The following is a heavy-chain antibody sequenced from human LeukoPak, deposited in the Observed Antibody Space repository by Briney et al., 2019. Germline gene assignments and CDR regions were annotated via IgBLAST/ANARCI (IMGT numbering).Heavy chain of an antibody. D-gene: IGHD3-10*01. Sequence: GGSLRLSCAASGFTFSSYAMSWVRQAPGKGLEWVSAISGSGGSTYYADSVKGRFTISRDNSKKTLYLQMNSLRAEDTAVYYCAKVSLPGVIPYYFDYWGQGTLVTVSS. CDR3: AKVSLPGVIPYYFDY. V-gene: IGHV3-23*01. CDR1: GFTFSSYA. CDR2: ISGSGGST. J-gene: IGHJ4*02.